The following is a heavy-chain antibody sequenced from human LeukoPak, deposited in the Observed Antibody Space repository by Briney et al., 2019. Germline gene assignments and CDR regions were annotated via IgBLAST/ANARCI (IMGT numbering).Heavy chain of an antibody. CDR2: IENDGSQT. CDR1: GFILSDYW. V-gene: IGHV3-74*03. J-gene: IGHJ6*02. Sequence: GRSLRLSCAASGFILSDYWMHWVRQRPGGGLVHVSRIENDGSQTVYADSVKGRFTVSRDDAKNTMYLQMNSLRAEDTAIYYCAKGGHKLDIQATRYYYGVDDWGQGTTVTVSS. CDR3: AKGGHKLDIQATRYYYGVDD. D-gene: IGHD5-12*01.